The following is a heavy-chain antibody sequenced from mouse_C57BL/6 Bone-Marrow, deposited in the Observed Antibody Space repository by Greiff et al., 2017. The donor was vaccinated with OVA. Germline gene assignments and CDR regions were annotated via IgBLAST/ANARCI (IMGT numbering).Heavy chain of an antibody. D-gene: IGHD2-3*01. J-gene: IGHJ2*01. CDR2: ISSGGDYI. Sequence: EVKVEESGEGLVKPGGSLKLSCAASGFTFSSYAMSWVRQTPEKRLEWVAYISSGGDYIYYADTVKGRFTISRDNARNTLYLQMSSLKSEDTAMYYCTRDRGLLRDFDYWGQGTTLTVSS. CDR3: TRDRGLLRDFDY. CDR1: GFTFSSYA. V-gene: IGHV5-9-1*02.